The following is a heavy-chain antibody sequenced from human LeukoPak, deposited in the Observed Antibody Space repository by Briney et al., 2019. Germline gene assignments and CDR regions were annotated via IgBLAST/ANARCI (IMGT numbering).Heavy chain of an antibody. D-gene: IGHD5-18*01. CDR2: MYYTGTT. CDR1: GYSISTGYY. J-gene: IGHJ4*02. V-gene: IGHV4-61*01. CDR3: ARQQIYVGTGMVDYFDY. Sequence: SETLSLTCTVSGYSISTGYYWDWIRQPPGKGLEWIGYMYYTGTTNYNPSLKSRVTISVDTSKNQFSLKLRSVTAADTAIYYCARQQIYVGTGMVDYFDYWGQGILVTVSS.